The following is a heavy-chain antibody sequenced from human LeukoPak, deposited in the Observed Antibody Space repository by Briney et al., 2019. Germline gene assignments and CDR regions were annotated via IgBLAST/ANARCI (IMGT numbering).Heavy chain of an antibody. CDR3: ASGFMGYDRSGYYDDAFDI. V-gene: IGHV1-2*02. J-gene: IGHJ3*02. CDR1: GYTFTSYY. CDR2: IKRNSGGT. Sequence: ASLKVSCKASGYTFTSYYMHWVRQAPGQGLEWMGWIKRNSGGTKYAQTFQGRVAMTRDTSISTAYMELRRLRSEDTAVYYCASGFMGYDRSGYYDDAFDIWGQGTMVTVSS. D-gene: IGHD3-22*01.